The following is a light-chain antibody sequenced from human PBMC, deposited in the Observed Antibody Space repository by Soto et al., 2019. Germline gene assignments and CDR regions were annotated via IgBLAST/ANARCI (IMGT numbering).Light chain of an antibody. CDR3: QQFSSYPLT. Sequence: DIVLTQSPVTLSLSPGERATLSCRASQSVSSNHLAWYQQKPGQAPRPLIYGGSSRATGIPVRFSGSGSETDFTLTITRLEPEDFAVYYCQQFSSYPLTFGGGTKVDIK. V-gene: IGKV3-20*01. J-gene: IGKJ4*01. CDR1: QSVSSNH. CDR2: GGS.